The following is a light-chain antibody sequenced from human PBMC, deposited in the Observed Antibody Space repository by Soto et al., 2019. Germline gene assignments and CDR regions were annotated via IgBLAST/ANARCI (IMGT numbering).Light chain of an antibody. J-gene: IGKJ4*01. CDR2: AAS. Sequence: IQLTQSPSSLSASVGDRVTITCRASQGISSYLAWYQQKPGQAPKLLIYAASTLQSGVPSRFSGGGSGTDFTLTISSLQPEDVATFYCQQLNSYPRTFGGGTKVDI. CDR1: QGISSY. CDR3: QQLNSYPRT. V-gene: IGKV1-9*01.